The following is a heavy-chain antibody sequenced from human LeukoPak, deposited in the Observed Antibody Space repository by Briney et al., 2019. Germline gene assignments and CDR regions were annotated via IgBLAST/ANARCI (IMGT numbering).Heavy chain of an antibody. CDR2: INYSGST. J-gene: IGHJ4*02. CDR1: GGSISSYY. Sequence: PSETLSLTCTVSGGSISSYYWSWIRPPPGKGLEWIGYINYSGSTNYNPSLKSRVTISVDTSKPQLSLKVSSVTAADTAVYYCARGGMNFDNWGQGTLVTVSS. V-gene: IGHV4-59*08. D-gene: IGHD1-26*01. CDR3: ARGGMNFDN.